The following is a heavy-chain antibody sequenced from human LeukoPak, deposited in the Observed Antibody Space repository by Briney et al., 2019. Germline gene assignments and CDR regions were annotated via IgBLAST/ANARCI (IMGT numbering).Heavy chain of an antibody. J-gene: IGHJ2*01. CDR2: IYYSGST. D-gene: IGHD3-3*01. Sequence: PSETLSLTCTVSGGSISSSRSYWGWVRQPPGKGLEWIGSIYYSGSTYYSPSLKSRVTISLDMSKNHFSLRLSSVTAADTAVYYCARPIGVRGSWFFDLWGRGTLVTVSA. CDR3: ARPIGVRGSWFFDL. CDR1: GGSISSSRSY. V-gene: IGHV4-39*02.